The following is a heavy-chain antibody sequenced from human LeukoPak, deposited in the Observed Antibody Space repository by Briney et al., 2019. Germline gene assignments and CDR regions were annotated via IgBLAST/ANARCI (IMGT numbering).Heavy chain of an antibody. D-gene: IGHD5-12*01. CDR3: ARGPSGYHNT. CDR2: ISPSGDIT. Sequence: GGSLRLSCAASGFTFISYSMNWVRQAPGKGLEWVSGISPSGDITYYADSVKGRFTISRDNSKNTLYLQMNSLRAEDTAVYYCARGPSGYHNTGGQGTLVTVSS. J-gene: IGHJ4*02. V-gene: IGHV3-23*01. CDR1: GFTFISYS.